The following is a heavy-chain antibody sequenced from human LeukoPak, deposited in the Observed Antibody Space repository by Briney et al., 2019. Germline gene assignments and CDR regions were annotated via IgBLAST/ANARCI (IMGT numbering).Heavy chain of an antibody. D-gene: IGHD6-19*01. V-gene: IGHV3-48*03. Sequence: GGSLRLSCAASGFTFSSYEMNRVRQAPGKGLEWVSYISSSGSTIYYADSVKGRFTISRDNAKNSLYLQMNSLRAEDMALYYCAKEKTGYSSGWLDYWGQGTLVTVSS. CDR1: GFTFSSYE. CDR2: ISSSGSTI. CDR3: AKEKTGYSSGWLDY. J-gene: IGHJ4*02.